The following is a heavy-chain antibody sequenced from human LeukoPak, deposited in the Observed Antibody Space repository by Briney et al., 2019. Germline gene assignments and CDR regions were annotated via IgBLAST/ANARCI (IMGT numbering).Heavy chain of an antibody. V-gene: IGHV4-34*01. CDR2: INHSGST. D-gene: IGHD3-3*01. Sequence: SETLSLTCAVYGGSFSGYYWSWIRQPPGKGLEWIGEINHSGSTNYNPSLKSRVTISVDTSKNQFSLKLSSVTAADTAVYYCARGRSYYDFWSGYPANHFDYWGQGTLVTVSS. J-gene: IGHJ4*02. CDR3: ARGRSYYDFWSGYPANHFDY. CDR1: GGSFSGYY.